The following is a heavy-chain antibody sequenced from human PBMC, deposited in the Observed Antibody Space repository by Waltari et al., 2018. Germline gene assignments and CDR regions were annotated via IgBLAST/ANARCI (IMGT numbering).Heavy chain of an antibody. Sequence: QMQLVQSGPEVKKPGTSVKVSCKASGFTFTSPAVPWVRQARGQRLEWIGWIVVGSGKTNYAQKFQERVTITRDMSTTTAYMELSSLRSEDTAVYYCAADRSTSGYSDYWGQGTLVTVSS. CDR3: AADRSTSGYSDY. CDR1: GFTFTSPA. V-gene: IGHV1-58*01. J-gene: IGHJ4*02. CDR2: IVVGSGKT. D-gene: IGHD3-22*01.